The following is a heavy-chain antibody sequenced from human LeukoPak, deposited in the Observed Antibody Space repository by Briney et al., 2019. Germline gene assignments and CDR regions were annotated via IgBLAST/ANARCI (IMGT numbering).Heavy chain of an antibody. CDR2: ISAYNGNT. D-gene: IGHD2-2*01. CDR3: ARDQYQLLNYYYGMDV. CDR1: GYTFTSYG. J-gene: IGHJ6*02. V-gene: IGHV1-18*01. Sequence: ASVKVSCKASGYTFTSYGISWVRQAPRQGLEWMGWISAYNGNTNYAQKLQGRVTMTTDTSTSTAYMELRSLRSDDTAVYYCARDQYQLLNYYYGMDVWGQGTTVTVSS.